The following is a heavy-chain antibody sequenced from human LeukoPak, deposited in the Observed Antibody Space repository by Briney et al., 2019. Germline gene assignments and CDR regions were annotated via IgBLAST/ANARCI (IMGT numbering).Heavy chain of an antibody. CDR1: GGTFSSYA. V-gene: IGHV1-69*04. D-gene: IGHD5-24*01. J-gene: IGHJ5*02. Sequence: ASVKVSCKASGGTFSSYAISWVRQAPGQGLGWMGRITPILGIANYAQKFQGRVTITADKSTSTAYMELSSLRSEDTAVYYCAGVRDGYNFWFDPWGQGTLVTVSS. CDR2: ITPILGIA. CDR3: AGVRDGYNFWFDP.